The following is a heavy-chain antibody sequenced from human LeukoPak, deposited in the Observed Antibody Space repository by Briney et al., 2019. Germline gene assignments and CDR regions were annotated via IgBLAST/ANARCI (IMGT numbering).Heavy chain of an antibody. CDR3: ARHIVGATFDP. J-gene: IGHJ5*02. Sequence: SETLSLICTVSGGSISSYYWSWIRQPPGKGLEWIGYIYYSGSTNYNPSLKSRVTISVDTSKNQFSLKLSSVTAADTAVYYCARHIVGATFDPWGQGTLVTVSS. V-gene: IGHV4-59*08. CDR1: GGSISSYY. D-gene: IGHD1-26*01. CDR2: IYYSGST.